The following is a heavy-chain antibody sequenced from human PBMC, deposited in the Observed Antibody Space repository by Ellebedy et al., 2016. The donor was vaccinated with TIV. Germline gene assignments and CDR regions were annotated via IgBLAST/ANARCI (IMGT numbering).Heavy chain of an antibody. Sequence: GESLKISCAASGFTFNSYYMHWVRQAPGKGLVWVSRINIGGSDMIYADSVKGRFTVSRDNAKNSLYLQMNTLGGEDTAVYYCSTVEWYRSDYWGQGTLVTVSS. J-gene: IGHJ4*02. CDR3: STVEWYRSDY. V-gene: IGHV3-74*01. CDR1: GFTFNSYY. D-gene: IGHD3-3*01. CDR2: INIGGSDM.